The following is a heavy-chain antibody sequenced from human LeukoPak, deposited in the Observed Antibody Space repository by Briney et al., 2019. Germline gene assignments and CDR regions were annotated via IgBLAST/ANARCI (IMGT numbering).Heavy chain of an antibody. CDR3: ARGLPPSPTSAILG. CDR1: GGSISRSSYY. J-gene: IGHJ4*02. D-gene: IGHD2-21*01. V-gene: IGHV4-39*07. CDR2: IHYSGST. Sequence: ASETLSLTCTVSGGSISRSSYYWGRIRQSPGKGLEWIGSIHYSGSTYYTPSLKTRVTISVDTSKNQFSLKMSSVTAADTAVYYCARGLPPSPTSAILGWGPGTLVTVSS.